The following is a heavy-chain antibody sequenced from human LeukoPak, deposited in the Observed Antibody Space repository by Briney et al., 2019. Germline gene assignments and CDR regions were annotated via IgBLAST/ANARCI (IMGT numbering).Heavy chain of an antibody. CDR3: ARDPNIVSAVTLRAFDI. CDR2: IYTSGST. J-gene: IGHJ3*02. Sequence: SQTLSLTCTVSGGSISSGSYYWSWIRQPAGKGLEWIGRIYTSGSTNYNPSLKSRVTISVDTSKNQFSLKLSSVTAADTAVYYCARDPNIVSAVTLRAFDIWGQGTMVSVSS. D-gene: IGHD5/OR15-5a*01. V-gene: IGHV4-61*02. CDR1: GGSISSGSYY.